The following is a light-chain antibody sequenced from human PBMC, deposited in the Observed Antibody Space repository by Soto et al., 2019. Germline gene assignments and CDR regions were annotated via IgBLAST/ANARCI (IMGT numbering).Light chain of an antibody. CDR3: NSYTTTSPLYV. V-gene: IGLV2-14*03. Sequence: QSLLDQPASVSGSPGQSITISCSGTNNDIGGYDYVSWYQHHPGIAPKLIIYDVSDRPSGVSNRFSGSKSGNTASLTISGLQAEDEAEYYCNSYTTTSPLYVFGSGTKVTVL. CDR1: NNDIGGYDY. J-gene: IGLJ1*01. CDR2: DVS.